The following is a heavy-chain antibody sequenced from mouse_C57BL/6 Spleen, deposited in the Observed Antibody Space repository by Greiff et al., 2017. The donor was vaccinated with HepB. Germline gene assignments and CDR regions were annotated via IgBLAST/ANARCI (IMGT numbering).Heavy chain of an antibody. Sequence: QVQLKQPGAELVMPGASVKLSCKASGYTFTSYWMHWVKQRPGQGLEWIGEIDPSDSYTNYNQKFKGKSTLTVDKSSSTAYMQLSSLTSEDSAVYYCARDYGNPYAMDYWGQGTSVTVSS. CDR3: ARDYGNPYAMDY. D-gene: IGHD2-1*01. CDR2: IDPSDSYT. CDR1: GYTFTSYW. J-gene: IGHJ4*01. V-gene: IGHV1-69*01.